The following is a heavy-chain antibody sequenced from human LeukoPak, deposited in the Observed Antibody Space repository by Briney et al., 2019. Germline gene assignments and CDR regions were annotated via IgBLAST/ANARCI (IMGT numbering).Heavy chain of an antibody. CDR1: GFTFSSYW. D-gene: IGHD5-18*01. J-gene: IGHJ4*02. Sequence: GGSLRLSCAASGFTFSSYWMTWIRQAPGKGLGWVANVKQDGSEKYYVDSVRGRFTISRDNAKNSLYLQMNSLRAEDTAVYYCARDTGGGYSCYDCWGQGTLVTVSS. CDR3: ARDTGGGYSCYDC. CDR2: VKQDGSEK. V-gene: IGHV3-7*01.